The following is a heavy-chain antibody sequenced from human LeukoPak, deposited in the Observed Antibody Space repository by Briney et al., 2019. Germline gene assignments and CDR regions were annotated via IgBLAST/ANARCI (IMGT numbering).Heavy chain of an antibody. D-gene: IGHD3-10*02. CDR3: ARVLTVFGTFDI. CDR1: GFTFSSFW. V-gene: IGHV3-7*01. CDR2: MKHDGGEK. Sequence: GGSLRLSCAASGFTFSSFWMSWVRQAPGKGLEWVANMKHDGGEKYYVDSVKGRFTISRDNAKNSLYLQMNSLRAEDTAVYYCARVLTVFGTFDIWGQGTMVTVSS. J-gene: IGHJ3*02.